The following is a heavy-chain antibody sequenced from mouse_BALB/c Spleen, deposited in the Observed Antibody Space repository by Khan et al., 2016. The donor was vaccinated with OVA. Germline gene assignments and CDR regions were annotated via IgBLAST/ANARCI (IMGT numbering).Heavy chain of an antibody. CDR1: GYTFTDFY. J-gene: IGHJ3*01. D-gene: IGHD1-2*01. Sequence: QVQLKQSGAELARPGASVKLSCKASGYTFTDFYINWVKQRTGQGLEGIGEISPGSGDTYYNEKFKGKATLTADKSSSTVYMQLSSLTTEASAFYFCARRNYFGYTFAYWGQGTLVTVSA. CDR2: ISPGSGDT. V-gene: IGHV1-77*01. CDR3: ARRNYFGYTFAY.